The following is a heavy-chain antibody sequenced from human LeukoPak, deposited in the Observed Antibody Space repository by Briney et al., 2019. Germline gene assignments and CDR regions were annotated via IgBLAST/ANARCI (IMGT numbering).Heavy chain of an antibody. CDR3: AREGSGWYGNFDY. J-gene: IGHJ4*02. CDR1: GYTFTSYG. V-gene: IGHV1-2*02. D-gene: IGHD6-19*01. CDR2: INPDSGGT. Sequence: ASVKVSCKASGYTFTSYGISWVRQAPGQGLEWMGWINPDSGGTNYAQKFQGRVTMTRDTSISTAYMEVSRLRSDDTAVYYCAREGSGWYGNFDYWGQGTLVTVSS.